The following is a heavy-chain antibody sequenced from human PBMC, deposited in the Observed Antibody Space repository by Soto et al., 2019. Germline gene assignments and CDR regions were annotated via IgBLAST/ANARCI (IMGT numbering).Heavy chain of an antibody. CDR1: GGSISSGGYY. D-gene: IGHD3-22*01. CDR3: ARYDNSGSHGVDI. CDR2: IYYSGST. J-gene: IGHJ3*02. V-gene: IGHV4-31*03. Sequence: QVQLQESGPGLVKPSQTLSLTCTVSGGSISSGGYYWSWIRQHPGTGLEWIGYIYYSGSTYYNPSLKSRVTISVDTSKNQFSLKLSSVTAADTAVYYCARYDNSGSHGVDIWGQGTMVTVSS.